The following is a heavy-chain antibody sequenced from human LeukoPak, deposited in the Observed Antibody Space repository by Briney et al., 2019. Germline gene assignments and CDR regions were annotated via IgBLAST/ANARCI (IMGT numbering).Heavy chain of an antibody. CDR1: GGSISSGSYY. CDR3: ARDSRIAVAGYYYYYGMDV. D-gene: IGHD6-19*01. Sequence: SQTLSLTCSVSGGSISSGSYYWSWIRQPPGKGLEWIGYIYYSGSTNYNPSLKSRVTISVDTSKNQFSLKLSSVTAADTAVYYCARDSRIAVAGYYYYYGMDVWGQGTTVTVSS. CDR2: IYYSGST. V-gene: IGHV4-61*01. J-gene: IGHJ6*02.